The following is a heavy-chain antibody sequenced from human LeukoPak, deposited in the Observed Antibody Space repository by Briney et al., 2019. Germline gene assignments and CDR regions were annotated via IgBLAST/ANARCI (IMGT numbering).Heavy chain of an antibody. D-gene: IGHD6-6*01. CDR3: ARGGAARPYWYFDL. CDR1: GGSIRSYY. Sequence: SGTLSLTCTVSGGSIRSYYWSWIRQPPGKGLEWIGYIYYSGSTNYNPSLKSRVTISVDTSKNQFSLKLSSVTAADTAVYYCARGGAARPYWYFDLWGRGTLVTVSS. CDR2: IYYSGST. J-gene: IGHJ2*01. V-gene: IGHV4-59*01.